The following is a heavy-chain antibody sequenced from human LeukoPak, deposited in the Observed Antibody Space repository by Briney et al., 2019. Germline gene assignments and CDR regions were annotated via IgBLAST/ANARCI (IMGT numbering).Heavy chain of an antibody. CDR2: INHSGST. V-gene: IGHV4-34*01. J-gene: IGHJ4*02. CDR3: ARVSTVPKINNFDY. D-gene: IGHD4-11*01. CDR1: GGPFSGYY. Sequence: PSETLSLTCAVYGGPFSGYYWSWIRQPPGKGLEWIGEINHSGSTNYNPSLKSRVTISVDTSKNQFSLKLSSVTAADTAVYYCARVSTVPKINNFDYWGQGTLVTVSS.